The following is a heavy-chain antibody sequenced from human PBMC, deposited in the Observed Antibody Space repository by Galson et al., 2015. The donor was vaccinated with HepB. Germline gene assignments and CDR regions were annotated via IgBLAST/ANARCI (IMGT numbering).Heavy chain of an antibody. D-gene: IGHD6-19*01. J-gene: IGHJ5*02. Sequence: SVKVSCKASGGTFSSYAISWVRQAPGQGLEWMGGIIPIFGIANYAQKFQGRVTITADESTSTAYMELSSLRSEDTAVYYCARAPHPPQPDSSGWYPLPDFGPWGQGTLVTVSS. CDR3: ARAPHPPQPDSSGWYPLPDFGP. CDR1: GGTFSSYA. V-gene: IGHV1-69*13. CDR2: IIPIFGIA.